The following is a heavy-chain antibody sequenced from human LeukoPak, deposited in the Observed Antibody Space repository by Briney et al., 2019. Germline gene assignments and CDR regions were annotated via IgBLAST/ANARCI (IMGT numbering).Heavy chain of an antibody. CDR2: MNPNSGNT. D-gene: IGHD3-10*01. CDR3: AADRWFGELLSTPNFDY. Sequence: ASVKVSCKASGYTFTSYDINWVRQATGLGLEWMGWMNPNSGNTGYAQKFQGRVTITRNTSISTAYMELSSLRSEDTAVYYCAADRWFGELLSTPNFDYWGQGTLVTVSS. CDR1: GYTFTSYD. V-gene: IGHV1-8*03. J-gene: IGHJ4*02.